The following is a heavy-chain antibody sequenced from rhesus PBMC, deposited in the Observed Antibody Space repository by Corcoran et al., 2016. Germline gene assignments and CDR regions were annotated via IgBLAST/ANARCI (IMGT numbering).Heavy chain of an antibody. CDR2: IYGSGGRS. D-gene: IGHD6-31*01. Sequence: QVQLQESGPGLVKPSETLSLTCAVSGGSISSNYWGWIRQATGKGLEWIGRIYGSGGRSAYNPPLKSRVTIATDTSKNQFSLKLSSVTAADTAVYYCARDMSSGRSSGRFDVWGPGVLVTVSS. J-gene: IGHJ5-1*01. CDR3: ARDMSSGRSSGRFDV. CDR1: GGSISSNY. V-gene: IGHV4-160*01.